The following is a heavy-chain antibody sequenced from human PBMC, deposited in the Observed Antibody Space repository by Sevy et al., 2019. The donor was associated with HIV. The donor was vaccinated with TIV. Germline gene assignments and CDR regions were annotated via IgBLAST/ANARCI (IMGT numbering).Heavy chain of an antibody. V-gene: IGHV4-34*01. CDR1: GGSFSGYY. Sequence: TLSLTCAVYGGSFSGYYWSRIRQSPGKGLEWIGEINHSGSTNYNASLKSRVTISIDTSKNQFSLRLNSVTAADTAVYYCARVRLAAAGDAFDIWGQGTMVTVSS. J-gene: IGHJ3*02. CDR2: INHSGST. D-gene: IGHD6-13*01. CDR3: ARVRLAAAGDAFDI.